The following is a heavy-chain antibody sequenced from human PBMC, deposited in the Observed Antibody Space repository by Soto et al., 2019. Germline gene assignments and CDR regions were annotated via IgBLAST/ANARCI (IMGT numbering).Heavy chain of an antibody. CDR3: VRVGRLGGY. CDR2: IKEDGSEK. V-gene: IGHV3-7*03. D-gene: IGHD3-16*01. Sequence: EVQLVESGGGLVQPGGSLRLSCAASGFTFSNYWISWVRQAPGKGLEWVANIKEDGSEKYYVDSVKGRFTISRDNAKNSLYLQMNSLRAEDTAVYYCVRVGRLGGYWGQGTLVTVSS. J-gene: IGHJ4*02. CDR1: GFTFSNYW.